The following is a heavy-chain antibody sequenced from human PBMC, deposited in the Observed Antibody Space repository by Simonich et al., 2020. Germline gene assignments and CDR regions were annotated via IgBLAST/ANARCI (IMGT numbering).Heavy chain of an antibody. D-gene: IGHD2-15*01. Sequence: QVQLVESGGGVVQPGRSLRLSCAASGFTFSSYGMQWVHQAPGKGLEWVAVEGYDGSNKYYADSVKGRFTISRDNSKKTRYLQMNSLRAEDTAVYYCARDRYCSGGSCYYFDYWGQGTLVTVSS. CDR3: ARDRYCSGGSCYYFDY. CDR2: EGYDGSNK. V-gene: IGHV3-33*01. J-gene: IGHJ4*02. CDR1: GFTFSSYG.